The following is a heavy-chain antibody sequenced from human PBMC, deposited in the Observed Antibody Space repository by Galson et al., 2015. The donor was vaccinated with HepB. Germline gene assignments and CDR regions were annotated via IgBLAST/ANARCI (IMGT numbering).Heavy chain of an antibody. V-gene: IGHV4-34*01. D-gene: IGHD1-7*01. CDR2: INHSGST. CDR1: GGSFSGYY. J-gene: IGHJ6*03. Sequence: ETLSLTCAVYGGSFSGYYWSWIRQPPGKGLEWIGEINHSGSTNYNPTLKSRVTISVDTSKNQFSLKLSSVTAADTAVYYCALRELELPYYYMDVWGKGTTVTVSS. CDR3: ALRELELPYYYMDV.